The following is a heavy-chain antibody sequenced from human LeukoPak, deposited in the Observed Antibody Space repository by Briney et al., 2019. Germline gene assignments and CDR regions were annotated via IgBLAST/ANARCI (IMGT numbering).Heavy chain of an antibody. CDR1: GGSFSGYY. CDR2: INHSGST. Sequence: SETPSLTCAVYGGSFSGYYWSWIRQPPGKGLEWIGEINHSGSTNYNPSLKGRVTISVDTSKNQFSLKLSSVTAADTAVYYCARGRDPVVVVAATLEIPLYGMDVWGQGTTVTVSS. J-gene: IGHJ6*02. CDR3: ARGRDPVVVVAATLEIPLYGMDV. D-gene: IGHD2-15*01. V-gene: IGHV4-34*01.